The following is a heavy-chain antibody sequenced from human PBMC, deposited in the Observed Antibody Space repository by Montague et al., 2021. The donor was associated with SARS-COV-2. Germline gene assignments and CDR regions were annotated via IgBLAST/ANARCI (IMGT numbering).Heavy chain of an antibody. D-gene: IGHD3-10*01. V-gene: IGHV4-34*12. J-gene: IGHJ6*02. CDR2: IIHSGST. CDR1: GGSFSGHY. Sequence: SETLSLTCAVYGGSFSGHYWSWIRQPPGKGLGWMGEIIHSGSTNSNPSLKSRVTISVDTSKNQFSLKLRSVTAADTAVYYCASGADNYYYAMDVWGQGTTVTVSS. CDR3: ASGADNYYYAMDV.